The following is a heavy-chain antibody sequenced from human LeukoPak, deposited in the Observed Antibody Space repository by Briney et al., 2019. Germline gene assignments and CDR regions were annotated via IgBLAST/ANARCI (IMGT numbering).Heavy chain of an antibody. CDR2: IKQDGTET. V-gene: IGHV3-7*01. Sequence: LPGGSLRLSCEVTGFSLSSYWMSWVRQAPGKGLEWVANIKQDGTETHYGDSVKGRFTISRDNAKNSLYLQSNSLRGEDTAVYYCARNTDRDAYMASWGQGTLVTVSS. CDR3: ARNTDRDAYMAS. D-gene: IGHD5-24*01. CDR1: GFSLSSYW. J-gene: IGHJ5*02.